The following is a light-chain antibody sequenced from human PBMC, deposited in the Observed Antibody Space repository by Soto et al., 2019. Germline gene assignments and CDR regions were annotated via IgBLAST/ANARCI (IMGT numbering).Light chain of an antibody. Sequence: EVVLTQSPATLSLSPGERATLSCRASQSISSNLAWYQQKPGQAPRLLIYDASNRATGVPARFSGSGSGTDFTLTISDLEPEDVAVYFSQQRSSGGTYTFGRGTKLEIK. CDR2: DAS. J-gene: IGKJ2*01. CDR1: QSISSN. V-gene: IGKV3-11*01. CDR3: QQRSSGGTYT.